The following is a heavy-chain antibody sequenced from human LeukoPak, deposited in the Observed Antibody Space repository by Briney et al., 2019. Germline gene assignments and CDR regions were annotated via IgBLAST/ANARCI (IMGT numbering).Heavy chain of an antibody. Sequence: PGGSLRLSCAASGFTFSSYEMNWVRQAPGKGLEWVSYISSSGSTIYYADSVKGRFTISRDNSKKTVYLQMNSLRAEDAAVYYCAKGGGTGYSSSWYSNWGQGTLVTVSS. V-gene: IGHV3-48*03. D-gene: IGHD6-13*01. J-gene: IGHJ4*02. CDR2: ISSSGSTI. CDR3: AKGGGTGYSSSWYSN. CDR1: GFTFSSYE.